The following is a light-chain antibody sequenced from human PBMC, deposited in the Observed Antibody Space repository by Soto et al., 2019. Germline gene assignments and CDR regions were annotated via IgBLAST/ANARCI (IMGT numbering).Light chain of an antibody. Sequence: IVLSQTPGTLSLSPGERATLSCRASQTVRNNYLAWYQQKPGQAPRLLIYDASNRATGIPARFSGSGSGTDFTLTISSLEPEDFAVYYCQQRARWPWTFGRGTKVDI. J-gene: IGKJ1*01. CDR1: QTVRNNY. V-gene: IGKV3-11*01. CDR2: DAS. CDR3: QQRARWPWT.